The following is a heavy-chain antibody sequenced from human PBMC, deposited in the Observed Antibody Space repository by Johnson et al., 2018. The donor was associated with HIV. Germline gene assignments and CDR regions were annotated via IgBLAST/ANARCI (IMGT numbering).Heavy chain of an antibody. D-gene: IGHD2-21*02. V-gene: IGHV3-20*04. CDR2: INWNGGST. CDR3: ARRRRYGDCLRTFDI. J-gene: IGHJ3*02. CDR1: GFTVSSNY. Sequence: VHLVESGGGLVQPGGSLRLSCAASGFTVSSNYMSWVRQAPGKGLEWVSGINWNGGSTGYADSVKGRFTISRDNAKNSLYLQMNSLRAEDTALYYCARRRRYGDCLRTFDIWGQGTMVTVSS.